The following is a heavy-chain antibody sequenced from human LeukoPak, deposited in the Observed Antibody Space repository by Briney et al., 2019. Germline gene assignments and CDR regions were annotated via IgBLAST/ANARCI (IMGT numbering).Heavy chain of an antibody. Sequence: GASVKVSCKASGYTFTNYYMHWVRQAPGQGLEWMGIINPFGGSTNYAQKFQGRVTMTRETSTSTVYMELSSLRSEDTAVYYCARDNLYDSSGGYSYSNWIDTWGQGTLVTVSS. V-gene: IGHV1-46*01. J-gene: IGHJ5*02. D-gene: IGHD3-22*01. CDR3: ARDNLYDSSGGYSYSNWIDT. CDR1: GYTFTNYY. CDR2: INPFGGST.